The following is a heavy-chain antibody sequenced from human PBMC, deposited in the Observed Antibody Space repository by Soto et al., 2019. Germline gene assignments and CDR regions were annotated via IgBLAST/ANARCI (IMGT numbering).Heavy chain of an antibody. V-gene: IGHV4-34*01. CDR3: ARGSIAARFEGTGYSYYGMDV. CDR1: GGSFSGYY. Sequence: PSETLSLTCAVYGGSFSGYYWSWIRQPPGKGLEWIGEINHSGSTNYNPSLKSRVTISVDTSKNQFSLKLSSVTAADTAVYYCARGSIAARFEGTGYSYYGMDVWGQGNTVTVSS. D-gene: IGHD6-6*01. J-gene: IGHJ6*02. CDR2: INHSGST.